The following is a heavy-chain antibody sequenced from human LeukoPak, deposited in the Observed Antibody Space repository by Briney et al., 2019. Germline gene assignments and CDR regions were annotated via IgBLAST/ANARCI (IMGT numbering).Heavy chain of an antibody. V-gene: IGHV4-34*01. Sequence: PSETLSLTCAVYGGSFSGYYWSWIRQPPGKGLEWIGESNHSGSTNYNPSLKSRVTISVDTSKNQFSLKLSSVTAADTAVYYCARLNMVRGAIPPRYYYGMVVWGQGTTVTVSS. CDR3: ARLNMVRGAIPPRYYYGMVV. D-gene: IGHD3-10*01. J-gene: IGHJ6*02. CDR1: GGSFSGYY. CDR2: SNHSGST.